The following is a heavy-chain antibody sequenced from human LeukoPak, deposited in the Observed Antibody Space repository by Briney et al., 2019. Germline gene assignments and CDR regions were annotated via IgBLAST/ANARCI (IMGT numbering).Heavy chain of an antibody. CDR3: ARELFDFDY. CDR1: GFTFDNFA. Sequence: GGSLRLSCAPSGFTFDNFAMTWVRQATGKGLEWVSEITATGGSTSYADSVKGRFTISRDNSKNTLYLQMNSLRAEDTAIYYCARELFDFDYWGQGTLVTVSS. CDR2: ITATGGST. D-gene: IGHD3-10*01. J-gene: IGHJ4*02. V-gene: IGHV3-23*01.